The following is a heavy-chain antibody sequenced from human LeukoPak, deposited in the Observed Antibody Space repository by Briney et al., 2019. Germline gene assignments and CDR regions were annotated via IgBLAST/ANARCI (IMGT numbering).Heavy chain of an antibody. CDR2: INPNSGGT. D-gene: IGHD3-10*01. J-gene: IGHJ4*02. Sequence: ASVKVSCKTSGYSFTDYYMHWVRQAPGQGLEWMGWINPNSGGTSSAQKFQGRVTMTRDTSITTVYMELRSLRFDDTAVYYCARYNSLLRGVTTSDYWGQGTLVTVSS. CDR1: GYSFTDYY. V-gene: IGHV1-2*02. CDR3: ARYNSLLRGVTTSDY.